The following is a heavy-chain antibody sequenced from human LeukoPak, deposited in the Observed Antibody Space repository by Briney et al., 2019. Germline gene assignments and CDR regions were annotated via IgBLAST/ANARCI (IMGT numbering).Heavy chain of an antibody. D-gene: IGHD3-10*01. CDR2: INPSGGST. J-gene: IGHJ4*02. CDR1: RYTFTSYY. Sequence: ASVKVSCKASRYTFTSYYIHWVRQAPGQGLEWMGIINPSGGSTSYAQKFQGRVTMTRDTSTSTVYMELSSLRSEDTAVYYCARDGPSSLSYSSGRPRYYFDYWGQGSLVTVSS. V-gene: IGHV1-46*01. CDR3: ARDGPSSLSYSSGRPRYYFDY.